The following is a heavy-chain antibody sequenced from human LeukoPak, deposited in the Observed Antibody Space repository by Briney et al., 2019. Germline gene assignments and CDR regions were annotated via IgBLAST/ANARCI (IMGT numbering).Heavy chain of an antibody. CDR2: ICPGYCGT. V-gene: IGHV5-51*01. J-gene: IGHJ4*02. CDR3: ARLRDSSGWYPLAV. CDR1: GYSFTSYW. D-gene: IGHD6-19*01. Sequence: GESLKISCKGSGYSFTSYWIGGVREMPGKGLEWMGIICPGYCGTRYSPSFQGQVPISADKSISTAYLQWSSLKASDTAMYYCARLRDSSGWYPLAVWGQGTLVTVSS.